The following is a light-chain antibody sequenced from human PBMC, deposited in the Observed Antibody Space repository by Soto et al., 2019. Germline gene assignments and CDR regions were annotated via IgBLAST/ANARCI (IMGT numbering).Light chain of an antibody. Sequence: EIVMTQSPGTLSLSPGERATLSCRASQTINNNFLGWYQQKPGQPPRLLIFAASRRATGITDRFSGSGSGTDFTLTISRLEPGDFGVYYCQQYGSSPPYTFGQGTKLDIK. V-gene: IGKV3-20*01. CDR3: QQYGSSPPYT. J-gene: IGKJ2*01. CDR2: AAS. CDR1: QTINNNF.